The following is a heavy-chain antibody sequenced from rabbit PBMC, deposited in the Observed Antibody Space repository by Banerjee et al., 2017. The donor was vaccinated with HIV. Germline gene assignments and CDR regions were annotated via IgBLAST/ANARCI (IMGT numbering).Heavy chain of an antibody. V-gene: IGHV1S45*01. D-gene: IGHD4-1*01. CDR3: ARDLAGVIGWNFNL. J-gene: IGHJ4*01. Sequence: QQQLEESGGGLVKPEGSLTLTCKASGFDFSSNAMCWVRQAPGKGLDWIACIYAGSSDNTGYASWAKGRFTISKTSSTTVTLQMTSLTAADTATYFCARDLAGVIGWNFNLWGPGTLVTDS. CDR1: GFDFSSNA. CDR2: IYAGSSDNT.